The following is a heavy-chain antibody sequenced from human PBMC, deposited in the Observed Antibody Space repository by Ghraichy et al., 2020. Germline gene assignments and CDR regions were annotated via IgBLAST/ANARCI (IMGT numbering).Heavy chain of an antibody. Sequence: GGSLRLSCAASGFSFGGHSVNWVRQAPGKGLEWIGYISGSSDTIYYAASVKDRFTISRDNGRNSLYLQMKSVRADDTAVYYCARDRGEARCGGDCYLNGFDLWGQGTMVTVSS. CDR2: ISGSSDTI. J-gene: IGHJ3*01. CDR3: ARDRGEARCGGDCYLNGFDL. V-gene: IGHV3-48*01. CDR1: GFSFGGHS. D-gene: IGHD2-21*02.